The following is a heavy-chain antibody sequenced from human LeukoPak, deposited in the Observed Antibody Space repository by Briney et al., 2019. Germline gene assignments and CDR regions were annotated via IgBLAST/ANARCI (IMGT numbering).Heavy chain of an antibody. CDR3: AKSGYNRFDY. CDR2: ISGSGGST. Sequence: GGSLRLSCAASGFTFSNYAMSWVRQAPGKGLEWVSVISGSGGSTYYADSVEGRFTVSRDNSKNTLYLQMNSLRAEDTAVYYCAKSGYNRFDYWGQGTLVTVSS. CDR1: GFTFSNYA. V-gene: IGHV3-23*01. J-gene: IGHJ4*02. D-gene: IGHD5-24*01.